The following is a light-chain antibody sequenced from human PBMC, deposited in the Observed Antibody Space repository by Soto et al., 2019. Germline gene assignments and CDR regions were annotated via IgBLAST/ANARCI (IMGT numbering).Light chain of an antibody. CDR1: NSNIGDNH. CDR2: ESY. CDR3: ETWDSSLSLVL. V-gene: IGLV1-51*02. Sequence: QSVLTQPPSVSAAPGQKVTISCSGTNSNIGDNHVSWYQQFPGTAPKLLIYESYKRPSGIPDRFSGSRSGSSATLGITGPQTGDEADYYCETWDSSLSLVLFGGGTKLTVL. J-gene: IGLJ2*01.